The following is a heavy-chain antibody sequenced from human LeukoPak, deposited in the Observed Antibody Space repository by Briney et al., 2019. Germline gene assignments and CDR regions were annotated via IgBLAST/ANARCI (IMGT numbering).Heavy chain of an antibody. D-gene: IGHD3-3*01. Sequence: GASVKVSCKASGGTISSYAINWVRQVPGQGLEWMGRIIPILGTAYYAQKFQGRVTITTDESTSTAYMELSSLRSEDMAVYYCARGEFWSGLFDSWGQGTLVTVSS. CDR2: IIPILGTA. CDR1: GGTISSYA. V-gene: IGHV1-69*11. J-gene: IGHJ4*02. CDR3: ARGEFWSGLFDS.